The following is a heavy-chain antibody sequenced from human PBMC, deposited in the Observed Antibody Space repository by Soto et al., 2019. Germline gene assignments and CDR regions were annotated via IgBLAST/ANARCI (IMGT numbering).Heavy chain of an antibody. CDR2: ISYDGSNK. CDR1: GFTFSSYG. V-gene: IGHV3-30*18. J-gene: IGHJ6*02. CDR3: AKVLVYYYYGMDV. Sequence: QVQLVESGGGVVQPGRSLRLSCAASGFTFSSYGMHWVRQAPGKGLEWVAVISYDGSNKYYADSVKGRFTISRDNSKNTLYLQMNSLRAEDTAVYYCAKVLVYYYYGMDVWGQGTTVTVSS.